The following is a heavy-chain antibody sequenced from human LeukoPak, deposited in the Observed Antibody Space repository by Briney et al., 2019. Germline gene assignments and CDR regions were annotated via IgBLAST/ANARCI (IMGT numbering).Heavy chain of an antibody. D-gene: IGHD3-16*02. J-gene: IGHJ4*02. CDR3: ARAAYDYVWGSYRTTTTLDY. CDR1: GFTFDDYG. Sequence: RPGGSLRLSCAASGFTFDDYGMSWVRQAPGKGLEWVSGINWNGGSTGYADSVKGRFTISRDNAKNSLYLQMNSLRAEDTALYHCARAAYDYVWGSYRTTTTLDYWGQGTLVTVSS. CDR2: INWNGGST. V-gene: IGHV3-20*01.